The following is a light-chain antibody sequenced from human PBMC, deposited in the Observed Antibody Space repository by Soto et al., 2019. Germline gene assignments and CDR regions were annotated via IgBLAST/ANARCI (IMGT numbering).Light chain of an antibody. CDR3: SSYAGSNIVV. J-gene: IGLJ2*01. CDR2: EVS. CDR1: SSDVGGYNF. Sequence: QSALTQPPSASGSPGQSVTISCTGTSSDVGGYNFVSWYQQHPGKAPKLMIYEVSERPSGVPDRFSGSKSGNTASLTVSGLPAEEEADYYCSSYAGSNIVVFGGGTKLTVL. V-gene: IGLV2-8*01.